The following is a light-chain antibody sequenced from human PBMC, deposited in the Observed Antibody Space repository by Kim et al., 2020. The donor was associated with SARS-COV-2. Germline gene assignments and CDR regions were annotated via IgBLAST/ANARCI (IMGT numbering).Light chain of an antibody. CDR3: QQSYITPPA. V-gene: IGKV1-39*01. Sequence: DIQMTQSQSSLSAAVGDRVTITCRASQSISSYLNWYQQKPGKAPKLLIYAASSLQSGVPSRFSGSGSGTDFTLTISSLQPEDVATYYCQQSYITPPAFGQGTKLEI. CDR1: QSISSY. J-gene: IGKJ2*01. CDR2: AAS.